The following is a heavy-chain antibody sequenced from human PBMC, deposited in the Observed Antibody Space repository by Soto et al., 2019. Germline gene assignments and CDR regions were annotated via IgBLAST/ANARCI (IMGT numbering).Heavy chain of an antibody. CDR1: GGTFTDLT. CDR2: IIPVVDLT. V-gene: IGHV1-69*02. Sequence: QVQLVQSGTEVKKPGSSVKVSCKASGGTFTDLTITWVRQAPGQGLEWLGRIIPVVDLTTYAQKFQGRVTITADKSTTTAYLELSGLTSADTAVYYCAKKLGPSAFDLWGRGTLVTFSS. J-gene: IGHJ2*01. D-gene: IGHD1-26*01. CDR3: AKKLGPSAFDL.